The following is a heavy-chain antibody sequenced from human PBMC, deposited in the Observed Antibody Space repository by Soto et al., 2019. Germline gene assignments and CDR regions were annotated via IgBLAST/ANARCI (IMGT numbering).Heavy chain of an antibody. V-gene: IGHV4-59*01. Sequence: SETLSLTCTVSGGSINGYYWTWIRQPPGKGLEWIGFIYYSGSTNYNPSLQSRVTTSLDTYKNQFSLNLSSVTAADTAMYYCARDRKGSNGLTDYWGQGALVTVSS. CDR2: IYYSGST. D-gene: IGHD3-9*01. J-gene: IGHJ4*02. CDR3: ARDRKGSNGLTDY. CDR1: GGSINGYY.